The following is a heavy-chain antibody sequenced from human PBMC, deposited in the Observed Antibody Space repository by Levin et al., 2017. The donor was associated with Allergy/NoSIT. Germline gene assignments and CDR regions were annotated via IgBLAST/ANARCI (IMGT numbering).Heavy chain of an antibody. D-gene: IGHD3-10*02. V-gene: IGHV3-23*01. CDR3: AKNRPSYIRGRGGGFDY. CDR2: ISGSGGST. Sequence: GESLKISCAASGFTFSSYAMSWVRQAPGKGLEWVSAISGSGGSTYYADSVKGRFTISRDNSKNTLYLQMNSLRAEDTAVYYCAKNRPSYIRGRGGGFDYWGQGTLVTVSS. J-gene: IGHJ4*02. CDR1: GFTFSSYA.